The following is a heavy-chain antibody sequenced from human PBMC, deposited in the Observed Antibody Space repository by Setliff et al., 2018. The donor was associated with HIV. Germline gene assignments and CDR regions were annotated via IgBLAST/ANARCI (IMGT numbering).Heavy chain of an antibody. CDR3: ARCGAGEWHLYMDV. V-gene: IGHV1-69*02. J-gene: IGHJ6*03. Sequence: SVKVSCKAPGYTFTDYYMHWVRQAPGQGLEWMGRSIPILGIGNDEQAQKFKGRVTFTADKSTSTVYMELSSLRSEDTAVYYCARCGAGEWHLYMDVRGKGTAVTVSS. D-gene: IGHD3-16*01. CDR2: SIPILGIG. CDR1: GYTFTDYY.